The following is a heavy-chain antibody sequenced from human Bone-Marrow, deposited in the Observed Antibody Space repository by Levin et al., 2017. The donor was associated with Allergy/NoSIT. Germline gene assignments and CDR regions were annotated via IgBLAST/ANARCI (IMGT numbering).Heavy chain of an antibody. D-gene: IGHD2/OR15-2a*01. V-gene: IGHV7-4-1*02. J-gene: IGHJ5*02. CDR1: GYTFTSYA. CDR3: ARDCNNQSKYRNAENWFDP. Sequence: ASVKVSCKASGYTFTSYAMNWVRQAPGQGLEWMGWINTNTGNPTYAQGFTGRFVFSLDTSVSTAYLQISSLKAEDTAVYYCARDCNNQSKYRNAENWFDPWGQGTLVTVSS. CDR2: INTNTGNP.